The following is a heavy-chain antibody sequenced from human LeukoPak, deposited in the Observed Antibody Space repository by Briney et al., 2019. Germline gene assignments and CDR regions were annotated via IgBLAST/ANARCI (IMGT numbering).Heavy chain of an antibody. V-gene: IGHV3-7*01. D-gene: IGHD2-15*01. CDR3: ARRRGSYCFDY. Sequence: GGSLRLSCAASGFTLNNYWMTWVRQAPGKGLEWVANIKQDGSEKYYVDSVKGRFTISRDNAKNSLYLQMNSLRVEDTAVYYCARRRGSYCFDYWGQGTLVTVSS. J-gene: IGHJ4*02. CDR1: GFTLNNYW. CDR2: IKQDGSEK.